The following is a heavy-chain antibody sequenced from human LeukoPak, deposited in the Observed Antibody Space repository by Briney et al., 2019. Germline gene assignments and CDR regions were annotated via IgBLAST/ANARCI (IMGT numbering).Heavy chain of an antibody. CDR1: GGTFSGYY. V-gene: IGHV4-34*01. CDR3: AREDCSGGDCTSFDY. J-gene: IGHJ4*02. D-gene: IGHD2-15*01. CDR2: INPGGST. Sequence: PSETLSLTCAVYGGTFSGYYWSWIRQSPGKGLGWIGEINPGGSTNYNPSLESRVIISVDTSKNQFSLKMDSVRAADTAVYCCAREDCSGGDCTSFDYWGQGMLVTVSS.